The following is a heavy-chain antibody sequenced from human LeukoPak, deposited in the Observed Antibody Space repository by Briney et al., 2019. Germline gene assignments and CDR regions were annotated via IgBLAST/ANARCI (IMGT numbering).Heavy chain of an antibody. CDR3: ARDLSSGYGDDAFDI. Sequence: GGSLRLSCAASGFTFSDYYMSWIRQAPGKGLEWVSYISSSGSTIYYADSVKGRFTISRDNAKNSLYLQINSLRAEDTAVYYCARDLSSGYGDDAFDIWGQGTMVTVSS. J-gene: IGHJ3*02. V-gene: IGHV3-11*04. D-gene: IGHD5-12*01. CDR2: ISSSGSTI. CDR1: GFTFSDYY.